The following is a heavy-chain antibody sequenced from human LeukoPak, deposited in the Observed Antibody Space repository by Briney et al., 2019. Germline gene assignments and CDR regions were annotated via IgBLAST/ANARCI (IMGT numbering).Heavy chain of an antibody. Sequence: SETLSLTCAVSGASVGSNYWSWIRQPAGKGLEWIGRIQTSGSTNYNPSLKSRVTMSVDTSRNHFSLNLSSVTAADTAVYYCARENVATIAARSLDYWGQGTLVTVSS. CDR2: IQTSGST. V-gene: IGHV4-4*07. CDR3: ARENVATIAARSLDY. CDR1: GASVGSNY. J-gene: IGHJ4*01. D-gene: IGHD6-6*01.